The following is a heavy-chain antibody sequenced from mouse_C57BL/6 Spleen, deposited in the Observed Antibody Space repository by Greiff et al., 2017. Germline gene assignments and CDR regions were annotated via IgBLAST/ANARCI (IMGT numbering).Heavy chain of an antibody. CDR2: IDPSDSYT. V-gene: IGHV1-69*01. J-gene: IGHJ4*01. Sequence: QVHVKQPGAELVMPGASVKLSCKASGYTFTSYWMHWVKQRPGQGLEWIGEIDPSDSYTNYNQKFKGKSTLTVDKSSSTAYMQLSSLTSEDSAVYYCARWESNSYAMDYWGQGTSVTVSS. D-gene: IGHD2-5*01. CDR3: ARWESNSYAMDY. CDR1: GYTFTSYW.